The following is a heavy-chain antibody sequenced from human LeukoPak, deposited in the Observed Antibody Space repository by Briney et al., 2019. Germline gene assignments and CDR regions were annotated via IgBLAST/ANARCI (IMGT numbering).Heavy chain of an antibody. Sequence: GGSLGLSCAASGFTFSSYAMSWVRQAPGKGLEWVSAISGSGGSTYYADSVKGRFTISRDNSKNTLYLQMNSLRAEDTAVYYCAKLYRYCSSTSCPNAFDIWGQGTMVTVSS. CDR2: ISGSGGST. V-gene: IGHV3-23*01. D-gene: IGHD2-2*01. CDR1: GFTFSSYA. J-gene: IGHJ3*02. CDR3: AKLYRYCSSTSCPNAFDI.